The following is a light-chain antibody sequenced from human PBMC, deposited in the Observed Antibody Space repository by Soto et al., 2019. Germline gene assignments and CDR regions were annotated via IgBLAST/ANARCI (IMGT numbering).Light chain of an antibody. J-gene: IGKJ4*01. Sequence: DIQMTQSPSSLSASVGDSLTITCRASQYISTYLNWYQQKPGKAPKLLIYGTSNLESGVPSRFGGSGSGTDFTLTISGLQLEDFATYYCQQSFSNYFTFGGGTKVEI. CDR2: GTS. CDR3: QQSFSNYFT. CDR1: QYISTY. V-gene: IGKV1-39*01.